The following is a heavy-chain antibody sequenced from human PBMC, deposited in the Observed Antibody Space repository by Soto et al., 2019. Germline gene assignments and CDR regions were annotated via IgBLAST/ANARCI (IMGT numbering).Heavy chain of an antibody. CDR2: ISGSGGST. Sequence: PGGSLRLSCAASGFTFSSYAMSWVRQAPGKGLEWVSAISGSGGSTYYADSVKGRFTISRDNSKNTLYLQMNSLRAEDTAVYYCATDPNYDYIWGSYRSGYFDYWGQGTLVTVSS. V-gene: IGHV3-23*01. CDR3: ATDPNYDYIWGSYRSGYFDY. CDR1: GFTFSSYA. D-gene: IGHD3-16*02. J-gene: IGHJ4*02.